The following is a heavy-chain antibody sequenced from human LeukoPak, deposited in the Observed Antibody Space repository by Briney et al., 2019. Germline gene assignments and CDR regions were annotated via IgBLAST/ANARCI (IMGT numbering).Heavy chain of an antibody. V-gene: IGHV4-34*01. D-gene: IGHD5-18*01. CDR3: ARHQGIQLWYYFDY. J-gene: IGHJ4*02. CDR2: INHSGST. Sequence: SETLSLTCAVYGGSFSGYYWSWIRQPPGKGLEWIGEINHSGSTNYNPSLKSRVTISVDTSKNQFSLKLSSVTAADTAVYYCARHQGIQLWYYFDYWGQGTLVTVSS. CDR1: GGSFSGYY.